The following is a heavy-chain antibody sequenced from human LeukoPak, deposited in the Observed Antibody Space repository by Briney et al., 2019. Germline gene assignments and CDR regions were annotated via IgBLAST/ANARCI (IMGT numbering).Heavy chain of an antibody. D-gene: IGHD4-17*01. J-gene: IGHJ6*03. V-gene: IGHV3-21*01. CDR2: ISSSSSYI. CDR1: GFTFSSYS. Sequence: GGSLRLSCAASGFTFSSYSMNWVRQAPGKGLEWVSSISSSSSYIYYADSVKGRFTISRDNAKNSLYLQMNSLRAEDTAVYYCARESVDRNYGPNYYYHYYMDVWGKGTTVTVSS. CDR3: ARESVDRNYGPNYYYHYYMDV.